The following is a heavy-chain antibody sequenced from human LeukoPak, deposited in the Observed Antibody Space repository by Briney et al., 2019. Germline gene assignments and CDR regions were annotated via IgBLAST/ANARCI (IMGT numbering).Heavy chain of an antibody. CDR2: ISYDGRNE. J-gene: IGHJ3*02. Sequence: GGSLRLSCAASGSTFSSYGIHWVRQAPGKGLEWVAVISYDGRNEYYVDSVKGRFTISRDNAKNSLYLQMNSLRAEDTALYYCAKDVGSWQFYAFDIWGQGTMVTVSS. V-gene: IGHV3-30*18. CDR1: GSTFSSYG. CDR3: AKDVGSWQFYAFDI. D-gene: IGHD2-15*01.